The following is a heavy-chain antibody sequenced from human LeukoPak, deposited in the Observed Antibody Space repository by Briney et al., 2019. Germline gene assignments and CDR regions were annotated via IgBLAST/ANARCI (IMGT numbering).Heavy chain of an antibody. CDR1: GGTLSSYA. V-gene: IGHV1-69*01. D-gene: IGHD3-10*01. CDR2: IIPIFGTA. J-gene: IGHJ4*02. Sequence: SSVKVSCKASGGTLSSYAISWGRKAPGQGLEWMGGIIPIFGTAIYAQKFQGRVTITADESTSTAYMELSSLRSEDTAVYYCARRRHGSGSYYFSFDYWGQGTLVTVSS. CDR3: ARRRHGSGSYYFSFDY.